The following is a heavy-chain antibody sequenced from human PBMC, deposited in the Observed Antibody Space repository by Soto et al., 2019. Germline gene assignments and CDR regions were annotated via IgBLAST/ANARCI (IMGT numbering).Heavy chain of an antibody. Sequence: PSETLSLTCAVSTYSITSDYYWGWIRQPPGEGLEWIGSIYHSGSTCYNPSLKSRVTISVDTSKNQFSLRLNSVTAADTAVYYCHAKDYRSVDYWGQGTLVTVSS. J-gene: IGHJ4*02. CDR1: TYSITSDYY. CDR2: IYHSGST. V-gene: IGHV4-38-2*01. CDR3: HAKDYRSVDY. D-gene: IGHD4-17*01.